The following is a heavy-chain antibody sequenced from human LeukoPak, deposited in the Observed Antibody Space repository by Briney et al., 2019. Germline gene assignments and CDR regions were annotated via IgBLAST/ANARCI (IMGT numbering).Heavy chain of an antibody. D-gene: IGHD3-10*01. CDR2: ISWNSGSI. V-gene: IGHV3-9*01. Sequence: GGSLRLSCAASGFTFDDYAMHWVRQAPGKGLEWVSGISWNSGSIGYADSVKGRFTISRDNAKNSLYLQMNSLRAEDTALYYCAKDKFGDDAFDIWGQGTMVTVSS. CDR3: AKDKFGDDAFDI. CDR1: GFTFDDYA. J-gene: IGHJ3*02.